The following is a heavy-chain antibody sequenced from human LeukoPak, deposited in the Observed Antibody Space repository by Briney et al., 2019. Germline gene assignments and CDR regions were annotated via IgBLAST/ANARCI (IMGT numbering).Heavy chain of an antibody. V-gene: IGHV4-34*01. J-gene: IGHJ5*02. CDR1: GGSFSGYY. CDR3: ARTRGHWFDP. D-gene: IGHD3-16*01. CDR2: INHSGST. Sequence: SETLSLTCAVYGGSFSGYYWSWVRQPPGKGLEWIGEINHSGSTNYNPSLKSRVTISVDTSKNQSSLKLSSVTAADTAVYYCARTRGHWFDPWGQGTLVTVSS.